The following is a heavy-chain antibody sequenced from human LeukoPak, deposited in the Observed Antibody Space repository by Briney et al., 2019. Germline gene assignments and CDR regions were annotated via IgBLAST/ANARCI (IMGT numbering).Heavy chain of an antibody. Sequence: GATVNLSCTASGYSFTSNDISWVRQAPGQGLEWIGWISTYNGRRNYAQQVQGRVTMTAGTSASTAYMELESLRSDDTAVYYCARSVYSGSRGSYFDHWGQGTLVIVSS. CDR3: ARSVYSGSRGSYFDH. CDR2: ISTYNGRR. V-gene: IGHV1-18*01. CDR1: GYSFTSND. J-gene: IGHJ4*02. D-gene: IGHD1-26*01.